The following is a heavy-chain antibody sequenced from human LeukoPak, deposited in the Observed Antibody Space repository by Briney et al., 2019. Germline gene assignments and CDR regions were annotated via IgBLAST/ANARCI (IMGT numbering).Heavy chain of an antibody. CDR1: GFTFGDYA. CDR3: TVDSGRGYVGVDAFDT. V-gene: IGHV3-49*03. J-gene: IGHJ3*02. D-gene: IGHD5-18*01. Sequence: GESLTLSCTASGFTFGDYALNWFRQAPGKGLEWVALIRGEAYGAPPDYAASVSGRFTISRDDSINIAFLQMNSLQSEDTAVYYCTVDSGRGYVGVDAFDTWGQGTMVTVSS. CDR2: IRGEAYGAPP.